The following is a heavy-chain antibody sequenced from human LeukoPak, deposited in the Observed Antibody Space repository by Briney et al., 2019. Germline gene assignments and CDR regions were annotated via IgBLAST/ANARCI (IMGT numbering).Heavy chain of an antibody. CDR1: GASISSSSYY. CDR2: IYYSGST. J-gene: IGHJ5*02. V-gene: IGHV4-39*01. D-gene: IGHD2-2*01. Sequence: SETLSLTCTVSGASISSSSYYWGWIRQPPGKGLERLGSIYYSGSTYYNPSLKSRVTISVDTSKNQFSLKLSSVTAADTAVYYCARHLPYIVVVPAAITRGLDPWGQGTLVTVAS. CDR3: ARHLPYIVVVPAAITRGLDP.